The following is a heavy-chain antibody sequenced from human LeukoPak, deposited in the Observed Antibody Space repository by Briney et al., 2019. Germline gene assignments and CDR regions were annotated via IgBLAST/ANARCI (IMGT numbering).Heavy chain of an antibody. CDR1: GFTFSKYW. CDR2: IKQDGSEK. V-gene: IGHV3-7*01. D-gene: IGHD2/OR15-2a*01. J-gene: IGHJ1*01. CDR3: ATVVDCTSTTCSGEYETEYFQH. Sequence: GGSLRLSCVASGFTFSKYWMTWVRQAPGKGLEWVANIKQDGSEKYYVDSVKGRFTISRDNAKNSLFLQISSLKVEDTAVYYCATVVDCTSTTCSGEYETEYFQHWGQGTLVTVSS.